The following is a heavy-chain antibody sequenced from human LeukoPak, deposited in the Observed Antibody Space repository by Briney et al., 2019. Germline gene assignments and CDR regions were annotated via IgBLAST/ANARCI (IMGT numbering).Heavy chain of an antibody. CDR1: GFIVSSNY. Sequence: GGSLRLSCEASGFIVSSNYMSWVRQAPGKGLEWVSVIYSGGSTYYADSVKGRFTISRDTSKNTLYLQMNSLRAEDTAVYYCARHGSGSELFDYWGQGTLVTVSS. V-gene: IGHV3-53*01. D-gene: IGHD3-10*01. CDR2: IYSGGST. CDR3: ARHGSGSELFDY. J-gene: IGHJ4*02.